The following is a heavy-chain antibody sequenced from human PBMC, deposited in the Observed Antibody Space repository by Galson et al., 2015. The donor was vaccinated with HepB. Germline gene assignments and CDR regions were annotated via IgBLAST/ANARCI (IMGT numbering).Heavy chain of an antibody. J-gene: IGHJ4*02. V-gene: IGHV3-9*01. CDR2: ILWNSGNI. CDR1: GFIFDDYA. CDR3: AKGTYSSSWSHYFDY. Sequence: LRLSCAASGFIFDDYAMHWVRQAPGKGLEWVPGILWNSGNIGYADSVKGRFTISRGNAKNSLYLQMNSLRTEDTAFYYCAKGTYSSSWSHYFDYWGQGTLVTVSS. D-gene: IGHD6-13*01.